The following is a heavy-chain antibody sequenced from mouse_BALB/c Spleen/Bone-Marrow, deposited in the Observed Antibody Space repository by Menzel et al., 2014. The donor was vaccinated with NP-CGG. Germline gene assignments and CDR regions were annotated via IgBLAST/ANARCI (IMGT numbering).Heavy chain of an antibody. D-gene: IGHD2-14*01. CDR1: GYTFTDYA. V-gene: IGHV1S137*01. J-gene: IGHJ4*01. CDR3: AREVRDDYAMDY. CDR2: ISTYYGDA. Sequence: VKLVESGAELVRPGVSVKISCKGSGYTFTDYAMHWVEQSHAKSLEWIGVISTYYGDASYNQKFKGKATMTVDKSSSTAYMELARLTSEDSAIYYCAREVRDDYAMDYWGQGTSVTVSS.